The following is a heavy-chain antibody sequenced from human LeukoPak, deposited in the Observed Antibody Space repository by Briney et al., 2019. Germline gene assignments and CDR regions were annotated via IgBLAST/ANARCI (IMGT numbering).Heavy chain of an antibody. V-gene: IGHV3-30*18. D-gene: IGHD3-3*01. Sequence: PGGSLRLSCVASGFTFRNYAMHWVRQAPGKGLEWVTFISYDGNNKYYADSVKGRFTISRDNSKNTLYLQMNSLRAEDTAVYYCAKGLREWLSPYYYYYMDVWGKGTTVTVSS. J-gene: IGHJ6*03. CDR2: ISYDGNNK. CDR1: GFTFRNYA. CDR3: AKGLREWLSPYYYYYMDV.